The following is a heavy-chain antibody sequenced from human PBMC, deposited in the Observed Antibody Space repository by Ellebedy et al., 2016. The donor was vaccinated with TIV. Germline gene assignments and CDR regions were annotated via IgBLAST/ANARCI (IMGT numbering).Heavy chain of an antibody. CDR2: IIIIFGTP. CDR3: AKDRVYWNQVDDYYYYGMDV. D-gene: IGHD1-14*01. V-gene: IGHV1-69*13. CDR1: GGSFRSDA. Sequence: ASVKVSCXASGGSFRSDAFSWVRQAPGQGLERMGGIIIIFGTPNYVQKSQGRVTITADESTSTVYMELSSLRSEDTAVYYCAKDRVYWNQVDDYYYYGMDVWGQGTTVTVSS. J-gene: IGHJ6*02.